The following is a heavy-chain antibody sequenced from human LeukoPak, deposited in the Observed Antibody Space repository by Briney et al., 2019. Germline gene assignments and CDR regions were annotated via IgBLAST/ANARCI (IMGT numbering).Heavy chain of an antibody. Sequence: SVKVSCKASGGTFSSYAISWVRQAPGQGLEWMGGIIPIFGTANYAQKFQGRVTITADKSTGTAYMELSSLRSEDTAVHYCAGDNSGYDAFDYWGQGTLVTVSS. J-gene: IGHJ4*02. V-gene: IGHV1-69*06. D-gene: IGHD5-12*01. CDR3: AGDNSGYDAFDY. CDR2: IIPIFGTA. CDR1: GGTFSSYA.